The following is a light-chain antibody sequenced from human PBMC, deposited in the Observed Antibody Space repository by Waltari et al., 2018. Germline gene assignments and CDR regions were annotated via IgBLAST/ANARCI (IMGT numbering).Light chain of an antibody. CDR3: QKYDYAPLT. V-gene: IGKV1-27*01. J-gene: IGKJ1*01. CDR1: QDISDS. Sequence: DIQMTQSPSSLSASVGDKVTITCRASQDISDSLAWYQQKPGKVPKLLIFDASTLQSGVPSRFRGGGSGTDFTLTITSLQPEDVATYYCQKYDYAPLTFGQGTKVEVK. CDR2: DAS.